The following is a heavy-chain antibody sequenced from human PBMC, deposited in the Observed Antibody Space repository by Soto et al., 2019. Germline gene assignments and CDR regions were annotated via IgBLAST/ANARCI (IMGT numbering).Heavy chain of an antibody. J-gene: IGHJ4*02. D-gene: IGHD4-4*01. CDR2: IGGSGGNT. Sequence: EVQLLESGGGLVQPGGSLRLSCAASGFIFNTYAITWVRQAPGTGLAWVSAIGGSGGNTSYAASVNGRITISRDNSKDTVDLEMTRLRVDDTAVYFCARVASDYINSADHWGQGILVTVSS. CDR3: ARVASDYINSADH. CDR1: GFIFNTYA. V-gene: IGHV3-23*01.